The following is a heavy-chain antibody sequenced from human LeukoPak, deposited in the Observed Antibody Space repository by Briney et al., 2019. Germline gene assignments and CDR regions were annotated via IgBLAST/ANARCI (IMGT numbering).Heavy chain of an antibody. CDR1: GFTFSNFA. CDR2: ITCYGAT. CDR3: AKGAAAGKVDWFDP. J-gene: IGHJ5*02. V-gene: IGHV3-23*01. D-gene: IGHD6-13*01. Sequence: GGSLRLSCAASGFTFSNFAMMWVRHAPGTALQWVSTITCYGATFYADSVRGRFTIFRDTSMNTLFLQMNSLGAEDTAVYYCAKGAAAGKVDWFDPWGQGTLVTVSS.